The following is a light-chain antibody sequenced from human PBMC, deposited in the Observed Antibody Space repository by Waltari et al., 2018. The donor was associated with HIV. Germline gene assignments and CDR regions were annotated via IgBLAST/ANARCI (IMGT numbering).Light chain of an antibody. CDR2: GAS. CDR1: QGISTW. V-gene: IGKV1-12*01. CDR3: QQTNGFLLT. J-gene: IGKJ4*01. Sequence: DIQMTQSPRFMSAFVGDRVTITCRASQGISTWLAWYQQKPGKVPQLLIHGASSLHSGVPSRFNGSGSGTQFSLTISSLQSEDFATYYCQQTNGFLLTFGGGTTVK.